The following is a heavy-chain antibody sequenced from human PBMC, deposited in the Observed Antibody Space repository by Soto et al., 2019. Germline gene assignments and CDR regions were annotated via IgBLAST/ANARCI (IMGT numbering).Heavy chain of an antibody. CDR3: ARDYFFSIHS. V-gene: IGHV3-74*01. J-gene: IGHJ4*02. D-gene: IGHD3-10*01. CDR2: ITGDERGT. CDR1: GFTFSGNW. Sequence: PGGSLRLSCAASGFTFSGNWMHWVRQAPGKGLVWVSRITGDERGTAYADSVKGRFTISRDDAKSTLYLQMNSLREEDTAVYYCARDYFFSIHSWGQGTVVTVSS.